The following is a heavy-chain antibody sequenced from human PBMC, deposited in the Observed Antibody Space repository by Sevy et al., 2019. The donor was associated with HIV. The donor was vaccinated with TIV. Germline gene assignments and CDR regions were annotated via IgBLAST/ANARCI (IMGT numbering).Heavy chain of an antibody. CDR1: GFTFSSFF. V-gene: IGHV3-7*01. D-gene: IGHD1-20*01. CDR3: ARDLTAHYYYYGMDV. Sequence: GGSLRLSCAASGFTFSSFFMSWVRQAPGKGLEWVANIKQDGSEKYYVDSVKGRFTISRDNARNSVYLQMNSLIAEDTAVYYCARDLTAHYYYYGMDVWGQGTMVTVSS. J-gene: IGHJ6*02. CDR2: IKQDGSEK.